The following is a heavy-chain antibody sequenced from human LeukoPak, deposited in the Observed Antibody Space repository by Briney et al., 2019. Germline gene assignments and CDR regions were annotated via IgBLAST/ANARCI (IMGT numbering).Heavy chain of an antibody. V-gene: IGHV4-31*03. CDR2: VHYSGST. CDR3: ARGRDSRYYCDSSGYYRYYFDY. J-gene: IGHJ4*02. CDR1: GASFSSGGHY. Sequence: PSETLSLTCTVSGASFSSGGHYWSWIRQHPGRGLEWIGYVHYSGSTYYNPSLKSRATISVDTSKNQFSLKLSSVTAADTAVYYCARGRDSRYYCDSSGYYRYYFDYWGQGALVTVSS. D-gene: IGHD3-22*01.